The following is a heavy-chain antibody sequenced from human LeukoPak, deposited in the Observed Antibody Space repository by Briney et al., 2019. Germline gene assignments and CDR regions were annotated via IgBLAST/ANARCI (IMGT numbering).Heavy chain of an antibody. Sequence: PGGSLRLSCAASGFTFSSYWTSWVRQAPGKGLEWVAKIKQDGSEKDYVDSVKGRFTISRDNAKNSLYVQMNSLRAEDTAVYYCAGGRDYLDYWGQGTLVTVSS. CDR1: GFTFSSYW. V-gene: IGHV3-7*04. CDR3: AGGRDYLDY. J-gene: IGHJ4*02. CDR2: IKQDGSEK.